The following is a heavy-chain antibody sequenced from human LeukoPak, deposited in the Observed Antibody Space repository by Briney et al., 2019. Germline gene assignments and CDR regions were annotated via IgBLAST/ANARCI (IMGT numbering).Heavy chain of an antibody. CDR1: GGTFSSYA. V-gene: IGHV1-69*06. CDR2: IIPIFGTA. J-gene: IGHJ4*02. Sequence: TVKVSCKASGGTFSSYAISWVRQAPGPGLEWMGGIIPIFGTANYAQKFQGRGTITADKSTSTAYMELSSLRSEDTAVYYCARADGSMVTAPFGYWGQGTLVSVSS. CDR3: ARADGSMVTAPFGY. D-gene: IGHD4-23*01.